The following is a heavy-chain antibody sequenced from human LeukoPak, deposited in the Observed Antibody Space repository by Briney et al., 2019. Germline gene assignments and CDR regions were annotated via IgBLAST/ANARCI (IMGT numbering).Heavy chain of an antibody. Sequence: PSETLSLTCAVYGGSFSGYYWSWIRQPPGKGLEWIGEINHSGSTNYNPSLKSRVTISVDTSKNQFSLKLSSVTAADTAVYYCVRARKTTVTTRWFDPWGQGTLVTVSS. CDR1: GGSFSGYY. CDR2: INHSGST. D-gene: IGHD4-17*01. J-gene: IGHJ5*02. V-gene: IGHV4-34*01. CDR3: VRARKTTVTTRWFDP.